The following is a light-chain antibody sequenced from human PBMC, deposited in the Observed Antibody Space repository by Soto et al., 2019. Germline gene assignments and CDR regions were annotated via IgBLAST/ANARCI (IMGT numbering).Light chain of an antibody. V-gene: IGKV1-6*01. CDR1: QCIRTD. CDR3: LPDYNSHWT. J-gene: IGKJ1*01. CDR2: AAY. Sequence: AIQMTQSPSSLSASVGDRVTITCLSSQCIRTDLGWYQQKPGKAPKLLIYAAYNLQSGVPSRFSGSGSVTDCTLTISSQQPEDFATYYWLPDYNSHWTFGQGTKVEIK.